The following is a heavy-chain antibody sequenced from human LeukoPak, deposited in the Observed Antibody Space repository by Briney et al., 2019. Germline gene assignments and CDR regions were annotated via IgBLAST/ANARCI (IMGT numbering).Heavy chain of an antibody. Sequence: GGSLRLSCAASGFTFSSYEVNWVRQAPGKGLEWVSYISSSGSTKYYADSVKGRLTISRDNAKNSLYLQMNSLRAEDTAVYYCARISYDSSGYLDYWGQGTLVTVSS. J-gene: IGHJ4*02. CDR3: ARISYDSSGYLDY. D-gene: IGHD3-22*01. CDR2: ISSSGSTK. CDR1: GFTFSSYE. V-gene: IGHV3-48*03.